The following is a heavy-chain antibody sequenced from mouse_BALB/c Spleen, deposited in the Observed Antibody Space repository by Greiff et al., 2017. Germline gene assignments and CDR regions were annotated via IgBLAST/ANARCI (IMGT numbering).Heavy chain of an antibody. V-gene: IGHV10-1*02. CDR3: VRQKAYYRYDAMDY. Sequence: EVQVVESGGGLVQPKGSLKLSCAASGFTFNTYAMNWVRQAPGKGLEWVARIRSKSNNYATYYADSVKDRFTISRDDSQSMLYLQMNNLKTEDTAMYYCVRQKAYYRYDAMDYWGQGTSVTVSS. J-gene: IGHJ4*01. CDR1: GFTFNTYA. D-gene: IGHD2-14*01. CDR2: IRSKSNNYAT.